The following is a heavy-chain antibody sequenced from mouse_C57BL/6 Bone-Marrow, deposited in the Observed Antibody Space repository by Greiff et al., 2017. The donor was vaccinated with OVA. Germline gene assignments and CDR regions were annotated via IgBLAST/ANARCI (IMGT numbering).Heavy chain of an antibody. CDR2: IDPSDSYT. CDR1: GYTFTSYW. J-gene: IGHJ2*01. CDR3: ARDGYYLFDY. Sequence: QVQLQQPGAELVKPGASVKLSCKASGYTFTSYWMQWVKQRPGQGLEWIGEIDPSDSYTNYNQKFKGKATLTVDTSSSTAYMQLSSLTSEDSAVXYCARDGYYLFDYWGQGTTLTVSS. D-gene: IGHD2-3*01. V-gene: IGHV1-50*01.